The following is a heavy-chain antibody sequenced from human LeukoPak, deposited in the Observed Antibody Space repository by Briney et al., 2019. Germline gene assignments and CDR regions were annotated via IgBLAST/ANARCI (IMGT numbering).Heavy chain of an antibody. J-gene: IGHJ4*02. Sequence: ASVKVSCKASGYTFTSYDINWVRQATGQGLEWMGWMNPNSGNTGYAQKFQGRVTMTRNTSISTAYMELSSLRAEDTAVYYCARAEKDIVVVVAATPLDYWGQGTLVTVSS. CDR2: MNPNSGNT. CDR3: ARAEKDIVVVVAATPLDY. V-gene: IGHV1-8*01. CDR1: GYTFTSYD. D-gene: IGHD2-15*01.